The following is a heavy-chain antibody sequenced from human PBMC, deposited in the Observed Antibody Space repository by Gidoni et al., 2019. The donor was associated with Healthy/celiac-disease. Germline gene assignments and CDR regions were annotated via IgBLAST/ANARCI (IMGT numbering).Heavy chain of an antibody. D-gene: IGHD1-26*01. CDR3: AKDWLYSGSPERDAFDI. Sequence: EVQLLESGGGLVQPGGSLRLSCAASGFTFSSYAMSWVRPAPGKGLEWVSAISGSGGSTYYADSVKGRFTISRDNSKNTLYLQMNSLRAEDTAVYYCAKDWLYSGSPERDAFDIWGQGTMVTVSS. CDR2: ISGSGGST. CDR1: GFTFSSYA. V-gene: IGHV3-23*01. J-gene: IGHJ3*02.